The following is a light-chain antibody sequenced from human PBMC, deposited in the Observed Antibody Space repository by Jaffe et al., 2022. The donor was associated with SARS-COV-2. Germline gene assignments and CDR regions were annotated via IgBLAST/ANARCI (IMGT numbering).Light chain of an antibody. Sequence: QSALTQPASVSGSPGQSITISCAGTSSDVGNYNLVSWYQQHPGKAPKLVIYGVSKRPSGASDRFSASKSGNTASLTISGLQAEDEADYYCCSYAGVYSWVFGGGTKLTVL. CDR1: SSDVGNYNL. V-gene: IGLV2-23*02. CDR3: CSYAGVYSWV. J-gene: IGLJ3*02. CDR2: GVS.